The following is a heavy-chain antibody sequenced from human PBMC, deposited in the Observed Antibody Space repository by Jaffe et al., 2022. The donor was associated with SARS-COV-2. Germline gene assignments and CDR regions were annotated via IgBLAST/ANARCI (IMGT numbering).Heavy chain of an antibody. CDR1: GFSLSTSGVG. CDR2: IYWDDDK. J-gene: IGHJ4*02. V-gene: IGHV2-5*02. Sequence: QITLKESGPTLVKPTQTLTLTCTFSGFSLSTSGVGVGWIRQPPGKALEWLALIYWDDDKRYSPSLKSRLTITKDTSKNQVVLTMTNMDPVDTATYYCAHQTTVTTGLGFDYWGQGTLVTVSS. D-gene: IGHD4-17*01. CDR3: AHQTTVTTGLGFDY.